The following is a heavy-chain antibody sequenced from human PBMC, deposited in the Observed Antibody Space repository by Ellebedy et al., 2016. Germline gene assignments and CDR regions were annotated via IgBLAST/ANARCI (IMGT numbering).Heavy chain of an antibody. V-gene: IGHV3-48*01. CDR3: ASNIPDCTGTACYSSLGN. Sequence: GGSLRLSXEASGLTFSRHAMNWVRQAPGKGLEWVSYISGSSAAIYYADSVKGRFTVSRDNFKNSLYLQMDSLRPEDTAMYFCASNIPDCTGTACYSSLGNWGQGTLVTVSS. D-gene: IGHD2-15*01. J-gene: IGHJ4*02. CDR2: ISGSSAAI. CDR1: GLTFSRHA.